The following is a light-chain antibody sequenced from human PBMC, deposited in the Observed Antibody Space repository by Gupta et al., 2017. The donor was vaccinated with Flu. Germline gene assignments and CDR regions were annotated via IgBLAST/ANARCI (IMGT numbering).Light chain of an antibody. Sequence: STVTQPASVSGSPGQSITISCTGTSSDVGGYNYVSWYQQHPGKAPKLMIYEVSNRPSGVSNRFSGSKSGNTATLTISGPQAEDEADYYCSSYTSSSTLVFGTGTKLTVL. CDR1: SSDVGGYNY. CDR3: SSYTSSSTLV. J-gene: IGLJ1*01. CDR2: EVS. V-gene: IGLV2-14*01.